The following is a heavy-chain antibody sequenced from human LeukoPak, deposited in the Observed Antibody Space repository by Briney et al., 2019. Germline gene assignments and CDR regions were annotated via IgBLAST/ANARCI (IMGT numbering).Heavy chain of an antibody. CDR1: GLTFSSYG. J-gene: IGHJ4*02. D-gene: IGHD6-19*01. CDR2: ISGSGGGT. CDR3: AKVGSNGWYYFDY. Sequence: PGGSLRLSCAASGLTFSSYGMNWVRQAPGKGPEWVAGISGSGGGTNYADSVKGRFTISRDNSKNTLYLQMNNLRAEDTAVYYCAKVGSNGWYYFDYWGQGTLVTVSS. V-gene: IGHV3-23*01.